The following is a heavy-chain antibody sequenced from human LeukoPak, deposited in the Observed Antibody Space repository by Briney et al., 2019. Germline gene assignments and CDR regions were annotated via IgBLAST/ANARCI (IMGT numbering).Heavy chain of an antibody. Sequence: AASVKVYCKASGYTFTGYYMHWVRQAPGQGLEWMGWINPNSGGTNYAQKFQGRVTMTRDTSSSTAYMELSRLRFDYTVVYYCARGPRITIFGVVMANDAFDIWGQGTMVTVSS. CDR3: ARGPRITIFGVVMANDAFDI. CDR1: GYTFTGYY. D-gene: IGHD3-3*01. V-gene: IGHV1-2*02. CDR2: INPNSGGT. J-gene: IGHJ3*02.